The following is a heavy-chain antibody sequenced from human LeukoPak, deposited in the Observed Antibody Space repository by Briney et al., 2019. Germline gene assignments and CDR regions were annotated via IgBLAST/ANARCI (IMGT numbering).Heavy chain of an antibody. V-gene: IGHV4-38-2*02. CDR1: GYSITSGQY. CDR3: AKSNGYGLIDI. D-gene: IGHD3-22*01. CDR2: IFHSGST. J-gene: IGHJ3*02. Sequence: PSETLSLTCTVSGYSITSGQYWGWIRQPPEKGLEWIGTIFHSGSTYYNPSLKSRVTISVDTSKNQFSLKLSSVTAADTAVYYCAKSNGYGLIDIWGQGTMVTVSS.